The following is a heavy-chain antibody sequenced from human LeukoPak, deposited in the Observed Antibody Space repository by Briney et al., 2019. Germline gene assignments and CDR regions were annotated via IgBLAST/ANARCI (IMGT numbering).Heavy chain of an antibody. D-gene: IGHD1-26*01. CDR3: ARVPGQVGFLYFDY. V-gene: IGHV3-7*01. CDR1: GFTFSSYG. J-gene: IGHJ4*02. Sequence: GGSLRLSCAASGFTFSSYGMSWVRQAPGKGLEWVANIKQDGSEKYYVDSVKGRFTISRDNAKNSLYLQMNSLRAEDTAVYYCARVPGQVGFLYFDYWGQGTLVTVSS. CDR2: IKQDGSEK.